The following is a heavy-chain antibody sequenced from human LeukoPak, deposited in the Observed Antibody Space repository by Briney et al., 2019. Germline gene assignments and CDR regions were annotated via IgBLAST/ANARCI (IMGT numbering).Heavy chain of an antibody. D-gene: IGHD6-13*01. V-gene: IGHV4-4*07. J-gene: IGHJ5*02. CDR1: GGSISSYY. CDR3: ARDGYSSSWYGRRGNWFDP. Sequence: WETLSLTCTVSGGSISSYYWSWIRQPAGKGLEWIGRIYTSGSTNYNPSLKSRVTMSVDTSKNQFSLKLSSVTAADTAVYYCARDGYSSSWYGRRGNWFDPWGQGTLVTVSS. CDR2: IYTSGST.